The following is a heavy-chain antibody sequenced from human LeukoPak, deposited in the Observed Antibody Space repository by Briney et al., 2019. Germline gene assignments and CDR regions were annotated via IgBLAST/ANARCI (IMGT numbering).Heavy chain of an antibody. CDR1: GFTFSSYS. Sequence: GGSLRLSCAASGFTFSSYSMNWVRQAPGKGLEWDSSISSSRSYIYYADSVKGRLTISRDNAKNSLYLQMYSLRAEDTAVYYCAIHYDYVWGSYDYWGQGTLVTVSS. CDR3: AIHYDYVWGSYDY. CDR2: ISSSRSYI. J-gene: IGHJ4*02. V-gene: IGHV3-21*04. D-gene: IGHD3-16*01.